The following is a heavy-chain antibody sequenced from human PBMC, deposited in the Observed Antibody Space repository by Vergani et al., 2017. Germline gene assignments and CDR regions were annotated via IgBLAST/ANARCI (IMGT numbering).Heavy chain of an antibody. V-gene: IGHV3-23*01. D-gene: IGHD6-19*01. J-gene: IGHJ4*02. CDR3: AKQGPGIAVAGTHIDY. Sequence: EVQVLESGGGLVQPGGSLRLSCAASGFTFSSYDMTWVRQAPGKGLEWVSTISDTGGSTYYADSVTGRFTISRDNSKNTLYLQMNSLRAEDTAVYYCAKQGPGIAVAGTHIDYWGQGTLVTVSS. CDR1: GFTFSSYD. CDR2: ISDTGGST.